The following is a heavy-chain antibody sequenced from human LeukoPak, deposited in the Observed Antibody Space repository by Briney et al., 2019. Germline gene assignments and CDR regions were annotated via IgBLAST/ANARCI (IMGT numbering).Heavy chain of an antibody. CDR1: GGSISSSSYY. CDR3: ASRIAVAGTDYFDY. V-gene: IGHV4-39*01. CDR2: IYYSGST. J-gene: IGHJ4*02. Sequence: PSETLSLTCTVSGGSISSSSYYWGWIRQPPGKGLEWIGSIYYSGSTYYNPSLKSRVTISVDTSKNQFSLKLSSVPAADTAVYYCASRIAVAGTDYFDYWGQGTLVTVSS. D-gene: IGHD6-19*01.